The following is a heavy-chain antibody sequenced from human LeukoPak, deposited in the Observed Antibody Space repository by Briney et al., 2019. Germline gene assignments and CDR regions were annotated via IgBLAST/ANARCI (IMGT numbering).Heavy chain of an antibody. CDR2: FDPEDGET. Sequence: GASVKVSCKVSGYNLTELSMHWVRQAPGKGLEWMGGFDPEDGETIYAQKFQGRVTMTEDTATDTAYMELSSLRSEDTAVYYCATDRRLDCSSTSCYQGWQHWFDPWGQGTLVTVSS. D-gene: IGHD2-2*01. V-gene: IGHV1-24*01. CDR3: ATDRRLDCSSTSCYQGWQHWFDP. J-gene: IGHJ5*02. CDR1: GYNLTELS.